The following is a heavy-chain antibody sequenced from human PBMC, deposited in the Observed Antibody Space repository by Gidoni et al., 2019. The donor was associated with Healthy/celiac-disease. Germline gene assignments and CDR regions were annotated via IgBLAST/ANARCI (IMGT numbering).Heavy chain of an antibody. CDR1: GFTFSSYA. CDR3: AKDRGGHIVVVTAIFDY. CDR2: ISGSGGST. J-gene: IGHJ4*02. V-gene: IGHV3-23*01. Sequence: EVQLLESGGGLVQPGGSLRLSCAASGFTFSSYAMSWVRQAPGKGLEWVSAISGSGGSTYYADSVKGRFTISRDNSKNTLYLQMNSLRAEDTAVYYCAKDRGGHIVVVTAIFDYWGQGTLVTVSS. D-gene: IGHD2-21*02.